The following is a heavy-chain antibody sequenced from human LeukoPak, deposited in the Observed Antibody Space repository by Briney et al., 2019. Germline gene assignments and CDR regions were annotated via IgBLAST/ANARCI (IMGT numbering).Heavy chain of an antibody. D-gene: IGHD3-9*01. V-gene: IGHV1-2*02. CDR1: GYTFTGYY. CDR2: INPNSGGT. Sequence: GASVKVSCKASGYTFTGYYMHWVRQAPGQGLEWMGWINPNSGGTNYAQKFQGRVTMTRDTSISTAYMELSRLRSDDAAVYYCARTSKNYDILTGYYNGYYYYGMDVWGQGTTVTVSS. J-gene: IGHJ6*02. CDR3: ARTSKNYDILTGYYNGYYYYGMDV.